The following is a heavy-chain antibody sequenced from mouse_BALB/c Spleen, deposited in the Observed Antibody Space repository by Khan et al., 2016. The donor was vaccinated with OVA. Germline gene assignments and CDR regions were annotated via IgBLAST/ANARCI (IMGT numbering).Heavy chain of an antibody. V-gene: IGHV2-6-4*01. Sequence: QVQLKQSGPGLVAPSQSLSITCTVSGFSLSRYGVHWVRQPPGKGLEWLGIIWIGGSADYNSPLKSRLSISKDNSKSQDFLKMNSLQTDDTAMYYCARNRDGGSYWYFDVWGAGTTVTVSS. CDR3: ARNRDGGSYWYFDV. D-gene: IGHD3-3*01. CDR1: GFSLSRYG. CDR2: IWIGGSA. J-gene: IGHJ1*01.